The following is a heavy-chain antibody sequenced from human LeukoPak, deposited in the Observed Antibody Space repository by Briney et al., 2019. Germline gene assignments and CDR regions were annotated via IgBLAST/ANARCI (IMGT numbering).Heavy chain of an antibody. CDR1: GFTFSSYS. Sequence: GGSLRLSCAASGFTFSSYSMNWVRQAPGKGLEWVSYISSSSSTIYYADSVKGRFTISRDNAKNSLYLQMNSLRAEDTALYYRAKSAVAGSFDYWGQGTLVTVSS. V-gene: IGHV3-48*01. CDR2: ISSSSSTI. D-gene: IGHD6-19*01. CDR3: AKSAVAGSFDY. J-gene: IGHJ4*02.